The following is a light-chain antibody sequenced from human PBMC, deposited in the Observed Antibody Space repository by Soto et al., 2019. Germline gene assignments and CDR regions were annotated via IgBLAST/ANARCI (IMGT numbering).Light chain of an antibody. V-gene: IGKV3D-20*01. CDR2: DAS. Sequence: EIVLTQSPATLSLSPGDRATLSCGASQSVTNNYLAWYQQKPGLAPRLLIYDASSRATGIPDRFSGSGSGTDITLTITRLEPEDFAVYYCQQYGSSPQTFGQGPKVEIK. J-gene: IGKJ1*01. CDR3: QQYGSSPQT. CDR1: QSVTNNY.